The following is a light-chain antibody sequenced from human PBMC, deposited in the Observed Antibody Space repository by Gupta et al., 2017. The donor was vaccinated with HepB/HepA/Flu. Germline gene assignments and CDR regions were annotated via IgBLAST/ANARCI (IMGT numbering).Light chain of an antibody. J-gene: IGKJ4*01. CDR3: QQYCSSLGT. Sequence: EIVLTQSPGTLSLSPGERATLSCRASQSVSSSYLAWYQQKPGQAPRLLIYGASSRATGIPDRFSGSGSGTDFTLTISRLEPEDFAVYYCQQYCSSLGTFGGGTKVEIK. V-gene: IGKV3-20*01. CDR2: GAS. CDR1: QSVSSSY.